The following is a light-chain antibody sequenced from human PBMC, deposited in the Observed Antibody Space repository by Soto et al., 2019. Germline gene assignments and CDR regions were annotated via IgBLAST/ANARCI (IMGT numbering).Light chain of an antibody. CDR2: GAS. Sequence: EIVLTQSPATLSLSPGERATLSCRASQSVGTRFLAWYQQLPGQAPRLLIYGASSRATGIPDRFSGSGSGTDFTLTISRLEPEDFAVYYCQQRSNWPSFGPGTKVD. V-gene: IGKV3D-20*02. CDR3: QQRSNWPS. CDR1: QSVGTRF. J-gene: IGKJ3*01.